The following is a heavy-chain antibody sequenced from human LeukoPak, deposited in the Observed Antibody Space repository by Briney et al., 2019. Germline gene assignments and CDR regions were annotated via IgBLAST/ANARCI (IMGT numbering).Heavy chain of an antibody. D-gene: IGHD4-17*01. Sequence: SVKVSCKASGGTFSSYAISWVRQAPGQGLEWMGGIVPIFGTANYAQKFQGRVTITADESTSTAYMELSSLRSEDTAVYYCARESSRPDYGDYVGAFDIWGQGTMVTVSS. CDR3: ARESSRPDYGDYVGAFDI. CDR1: GGTFSSYA. CDR2: IVPIFGTA. J-gene: IGHJ3*02. V-gene: IGHV1-69*13.